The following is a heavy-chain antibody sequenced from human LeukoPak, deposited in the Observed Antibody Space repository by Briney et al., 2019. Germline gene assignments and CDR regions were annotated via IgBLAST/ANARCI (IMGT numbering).Heavy chain of an antibody. Sequence: GGSLRLSCAASGFTFSNAWMSWVRQAPGTGLEWVGRIKSKTDGGTTDYAAPVKGRFTISRDDSKNTLYLQMNSLKTEDTAVYYCTTDVAGYYYYYGMDVWGQGTTVTVSS. J-gene: IGHJ6*02. CDR3: TTDVAGYYYYYGMDV. CDR2: IKSKTDGGTT. D-gene: IGHD6-19*01. V-gene: IGHV3-15*01. CDR1: GFTFSNAW.